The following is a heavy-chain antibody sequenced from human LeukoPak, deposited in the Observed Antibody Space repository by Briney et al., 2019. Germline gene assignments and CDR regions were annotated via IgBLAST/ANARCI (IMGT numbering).Heavy chain of an antibody. D-gene: IGHD3-22*01. V-gene: IGHV3-21*01. CDR3: ASNSYDSSGYYYS. J-gene: IGHJ4*02. Sequence: GGSLRLSCAASGFTFSSYSMNWVRQAPGKGLEWVSSISSSSSYIYYADSVKGRFTISRDNAKNSLCLQMNSLRAEDTAVYYCASNSYDSSGYYYSWGQGTLVTVSS. CDR1: GFTFSSYS. CDR2: ISSSSSYI.